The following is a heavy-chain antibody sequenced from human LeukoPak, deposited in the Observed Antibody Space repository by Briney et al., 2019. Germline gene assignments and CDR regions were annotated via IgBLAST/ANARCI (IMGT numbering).Heavy chain of an antibody. CDR2: ISWNGGST. D-gene: IGHD1-26*01. CDR3: ARGSGSYSTYFDF. V-gene: IGHV3-20*04. CDR1: GFNFDDYG. Sequence: GGSLRLSCVASGFNFDDYGMTWVRQARGEGLEWVSGISWNGGSTAYVDSVKGRFTISRDNAKNSLYLQMNSLRGEDTALYYCARGSGSYSTYFDFWGQGTLVTVSS. J-gene: IGHJ4*02.